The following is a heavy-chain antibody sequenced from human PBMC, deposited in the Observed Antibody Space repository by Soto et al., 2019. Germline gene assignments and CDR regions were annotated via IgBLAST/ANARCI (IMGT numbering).Heavy chain of an antibody. V-gene: IGHV3-30*18. Sequence: QVQLVESGGGVVQPGGSLRLSCAASGFTFSSYGMHWVRQAPGKGLEWVAVISYDGMNKYYAASVKGRFSISRDNSKNTLYLQMDSLRAEDTSLYYCAKAYAVPAATASFDYWGQGTLVTVSS. CDR1: GFTFSSYG. CDR2: ISYDGMNK. D-gene: IGHD2-2*01. J-gene: IGHJ4*02. CDR3: AKAYAVPAATASFDY.